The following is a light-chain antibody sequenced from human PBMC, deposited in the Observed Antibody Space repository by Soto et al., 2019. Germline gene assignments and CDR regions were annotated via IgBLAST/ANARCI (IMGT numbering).Light chain of an antibody. V-gene: IGKV3-15*01. J-gene: IGKJ4*01. CDR2: GAS. CDR1: QTVSNN. Sequence: EIVMTQSPATLSVSPGERATLSCRASQTVSNNLAWYQQKPGQAPRLLIYGASTRATGIPVRFSGSGSGTEFTLTISSLQSEDFAVYYCQQYNNWLPLTFGGGTKVEIK. CDR3: QQYNNWLPLT.